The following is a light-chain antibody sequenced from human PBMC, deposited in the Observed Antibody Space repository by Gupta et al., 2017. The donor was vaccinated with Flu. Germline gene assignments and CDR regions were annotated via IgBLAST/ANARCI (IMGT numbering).Light chain of an antibody. V-gene: IGKV1-5*03. J-gene: IGKJ1*01. CDR1: QSVSKW. CDR3: QQHCVFPWT. Sequence: PSTLSASVGDKVTISCQASQSVSKWMAWYQQKPGKPPKLLIHRASTLANGVPSRFSGSGYGTEFTLTISSLQPDDFATYHCQQHCVFPWTFGQGTKVEV. CDR2: RAS.